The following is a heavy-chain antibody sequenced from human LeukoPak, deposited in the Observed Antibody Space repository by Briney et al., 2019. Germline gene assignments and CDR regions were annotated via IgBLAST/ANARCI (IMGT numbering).Heavy chain of an antibody. D-gene: IGHD3-22*01. CDR2: IWYDGSNK. V-gene: IGHV3-33*01. Sequence: GGSLRLSCAASGFTFSSYGMHWVRQAPGKGLEWVAVIWYDGSNKYYADSVKGRFTISRDNSKNTLYLQMNGLRAEDTAVYYCARGRYYYDSSGYRTDAFDIWGQGTMVTVSS. CDR3: ARGRYYYDSSGYRTDAFDI. CDR1: GFTFSSYG. J-gene: IGHJ3*02.